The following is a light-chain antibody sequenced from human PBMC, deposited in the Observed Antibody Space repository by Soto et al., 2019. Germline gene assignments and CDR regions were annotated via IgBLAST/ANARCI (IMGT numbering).Light chain of an antibody. J-gene: IGKJ1*01. Sequence: DIQMTQSPSTVSAYLGDRVTITCRASQSISSWLAWYQQKPGKAPKLLIYKASSLESGVPSRFSGSGSGTEFTLTISSLQPDDFATYYCQQYNSYSTFGQGTKVDI. V-gene: IGKV1-5*03. CDR1: QSISSW. CDR2: KAS. CDR3: QQYNSYST.